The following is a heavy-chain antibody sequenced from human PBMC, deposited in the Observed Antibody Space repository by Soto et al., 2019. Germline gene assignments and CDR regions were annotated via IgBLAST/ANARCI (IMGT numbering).Heavy chain of an antibody. D-gene: IGHD3-10*01. CDR2: FRTSGGGVTT. CDR3: AKKVNSGPGSQYFDY. J-gene: IGHJ4*02. V-gene: IGHV3-23*01. CDR1: GFTFSSYS. Sequence: PGGSLRLSCAASGFTFSSYSMSWVRQAPGKGLEWVSGFRTSGGGVTTYYADSVKGRFTISRDNSKNMLFLQMNSLRAEDTAIYYCAKKVNSGPGSQYFDYWGQGTLVTVSS.